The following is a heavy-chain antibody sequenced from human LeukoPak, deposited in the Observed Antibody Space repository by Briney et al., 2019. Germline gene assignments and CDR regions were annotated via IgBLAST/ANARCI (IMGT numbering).Heavy chain of an antibody. CDR3: ARLMGYDILTGYYKNAFDI. V-gene: IGHV1-18*01. J-gene: IGHJ3*02. Sequence: ASVKVSCTASGYTFTSYGISWVRQAPGQGLEWMGWISAYNGNTNYAQKLQGRVTMTTDTSTSTAYMELRSLRSDDTAVYYCARLMGYDILTGYYKNAFDIWGQGTMVTVSS. CDR2: ISAYNGNT. CDR1: GYTFTSYG. D-gene: IGHD3-9*01.